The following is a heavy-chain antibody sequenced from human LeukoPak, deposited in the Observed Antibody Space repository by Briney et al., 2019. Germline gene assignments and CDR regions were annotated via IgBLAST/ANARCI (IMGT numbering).Heavy chain of an antibody. CDR2: IIPIFGTA. CDR1: GGTFSSYA. CDR3: ASRSSSWYPFDY. D-gene: IGHD6-13*01. V-gene: IGHV1-69*05. Sequence: SVKVSCKASGGTFSSYAISWVRQAPGQGLEWMGRIIPIFGTASYAQKFQGRVTITTDESTSTAYMELSSLRSEDTAVYYCASRSSSWYPFDYWGQGTLVTVSS. J-gene: IGHJ4*02.